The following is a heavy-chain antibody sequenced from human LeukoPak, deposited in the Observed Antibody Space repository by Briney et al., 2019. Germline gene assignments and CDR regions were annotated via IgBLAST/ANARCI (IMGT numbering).Heavy chain of an antibody. CDR3: AKDLGWELPAEAY. J-gene: IGHJ4*02. CDR2: TNGSGVSI. CDR1: GFTFKSYV. V-gene: IGHV3-23*01. D-gene: IGHD1-26*01. Sequence: PGGSLRLSCVASGFTFKSYVMNWVRQAPGKGLEWLATNGSGVSISYADSVKGRFTISRDNSNNTLHLQMNSLRVEDTAIYYCAKDLGWELPAEAYWGQGILVTVSS.